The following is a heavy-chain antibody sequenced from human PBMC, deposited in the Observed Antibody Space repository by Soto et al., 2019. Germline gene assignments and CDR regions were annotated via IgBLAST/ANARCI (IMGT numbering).Heavy chain of an antibody. V-gene: IGHV3-23*01. CDR3: AKLYSSGWDAFDI. Sequence: GGFLRLSCAASGFTFSSYAMSWVRQAPGKGLEWVSAISGSGGSTYYADSVKGRFTISRDNSKNTLYLQMNSLRAEDTAVYYCAKLYSSGWDAFDIWGQGTMVTVSS. J-gene: IGHJ3*02. CDR1: GFTFSSYA. D-gene: IGHD6-19*01. CDR2: ISGSGGST.